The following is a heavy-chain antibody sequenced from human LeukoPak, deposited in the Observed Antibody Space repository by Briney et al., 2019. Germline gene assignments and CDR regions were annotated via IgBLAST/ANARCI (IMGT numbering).Heavy chain of an antibody. CDR1: GGSISSYY. CDR3: ARVKRSSWYIDY. V-gene: IGHV4-59*01. J-gene: IGHJ4*02. Sequence: PSETLSLTCTVSGGSISSYYWSWIRQPPGKGLEWIGYIYNSGSTNYNPSLKSRVTISIDTSKNQFSLKLSSVTAADTAVYYCARVKRSSWYIDYWGQGTLVTVSS. CDR2: IYNSGST. D-gene: IGHD6-13*01.